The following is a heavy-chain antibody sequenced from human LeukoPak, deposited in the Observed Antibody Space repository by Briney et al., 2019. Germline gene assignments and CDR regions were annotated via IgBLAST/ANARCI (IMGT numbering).Heavy chain of an antibody. J-gene: IGHJ4*02. V-gene: IGHV3-64*01. CDR2: ISSNGGST. Sequence: GGSLRLSCAASGFTFSSYWMHWVRQAPGKGLEYVSAISSNGGSTYYANSVKGRFTISRDNSKNTLYLQMGSLRAEDMAVYYCARGGAGLTAMVGPFDYWGQGTLVTVSS. D-gene: IGHD5-18*01. CDR1: GFTFSSYW. CDR3: ARGGAGLTAMVGPFDY.